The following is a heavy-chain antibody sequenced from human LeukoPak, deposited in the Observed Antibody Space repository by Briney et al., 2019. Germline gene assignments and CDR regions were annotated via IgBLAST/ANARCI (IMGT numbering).Heavy chain of an antibody. CDR2: IKQDGSEK. Sequence: PGGSLRLSCAASGFTFSNYWMSWVRQAPGKGLEWVANIKQDGSEKYYVDSVKGRFTISRDNAKNSLYPQMNSLRAEDTAIYYCARDQRGYSYGYDDYWGQGTLVTVSS. D-gene: IGHD5-18*01. CDR3: ARDQRGYSYGYDDY. V-gene: IGHV3-7*01. J-gene: IGHJ4*02. CDR1: GFTFSNYW.